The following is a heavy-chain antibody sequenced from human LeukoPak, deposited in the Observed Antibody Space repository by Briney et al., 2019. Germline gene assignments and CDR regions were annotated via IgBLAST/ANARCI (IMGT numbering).Heavy chain of an antibody. Sequence: SETLSLTCAVYGGSFSGYYWGWIRQPPGKGLEWIGSIYYSGSTYYNPSLKSRVTISVDTSKNQFSLKLSSVTAADTAVYYCASSVYSNYYYYMDVWGKGTTVTVSS. CDR3: ASSVYSNYYYYMDV. V-gene: IGHV4-34*01. CDR1: GGSFSGYY. D-gene: IGHD4-11*01. J-gene: IGHJ6*03. CDR2: IYYSGST.